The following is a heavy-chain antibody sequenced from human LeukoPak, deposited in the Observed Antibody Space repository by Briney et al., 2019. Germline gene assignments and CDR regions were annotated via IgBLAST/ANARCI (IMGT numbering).Heavy chain of an antibody. CDR2: INGDGSST. CDR3: ATRRDGYNLRFDYFDC. V-gene: IGHV3-74*01. CDR1: GITFSNYW. J-gene: IGHJ4*02. Sequence: GGSLRLSCAASGITFSNYWMHWVRQAPGKGLVWVSRINGDGSSTNYADSVGGRFTISRDNAKNTLYLQMSSLRAEDTAVYYCATRRDGYNLRFDYFDCWGQGTLVTVSS. D-gene: IGHD5-24*01.